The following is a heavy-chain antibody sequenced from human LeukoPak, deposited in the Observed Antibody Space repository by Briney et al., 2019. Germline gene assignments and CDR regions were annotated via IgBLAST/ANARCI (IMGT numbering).Heavy chain of an antibody. Sequence: GGSLRLSCAASAFTFRSYAMSWVRQAPGQGLEWVSTISGSGVSTHYADSVKGRFTISRANSKSTLFLQINSLRAEDTAVYSCAKGERYSDYTGEYWYFDLWGRGTLVTVSS. CDR3: AKGERYSDYTGEYWYFDL. D-gene: IGHD5-12*01. V-gene: IGHV3-23*01. CDR2: ISGSGVST. CDR1: AFTFRSYA. J-gene: IGHJ2*01.